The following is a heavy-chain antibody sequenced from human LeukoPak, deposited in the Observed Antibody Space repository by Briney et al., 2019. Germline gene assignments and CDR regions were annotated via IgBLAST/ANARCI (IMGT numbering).Heavy chain of an antibody. V-gene: IGHV1-69*13. CDR3: ARDCTNGVCEYFQH. CDR1: VGTFSSYA. Sequence: SVKVSCKASVGTFSSYAISWVRQAPGQGLEWMGGIIPIFGTANYAQKFQGRVTITADESTSTAYRELSSLRSEDTAVYYCARDCTNGVCEYFQHWGQGTLVTVSS. CDR2: IIPIFGTA. D-gene: IGHD2-8*01. J-gene: IGHJ1*01.